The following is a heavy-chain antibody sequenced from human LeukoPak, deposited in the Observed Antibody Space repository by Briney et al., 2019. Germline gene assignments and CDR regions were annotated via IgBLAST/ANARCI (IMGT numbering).Heavy chain of an antibody. V-gene: IGHV4-30-4*07. CDR1: GGSISSGGYS. CDR2: IYYSGST. CDR3: ARKRYNWFDP. J-gene: IGHJ5*02. D-gene: IGHD1-14*01. Sequence: SETLSLTCAVSGGSISSGGYSWSWIRQPPGKGLEWIGYIYYSGSTYYNPSLKSRVTISVDTSKNQFSLKLSSVTAADTAVYYCARKRYNWFDPWGQGTLVTVSS.